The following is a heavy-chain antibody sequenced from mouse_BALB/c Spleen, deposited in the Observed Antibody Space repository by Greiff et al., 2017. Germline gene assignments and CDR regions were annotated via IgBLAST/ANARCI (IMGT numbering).Heavy chain of an antibody. Sequence: VNLVESGPGLVAPSQSLSITCTVSGFSLTSYGVHWVRQPPGKGLEWLGVIWAGGSTNYNSALMSRLSISKDNSKSQVFLKMNSLQTDDTAMYYCARESPTTFAYWGQGTLVTVSA. CDR1: GFSLTSYG. V-gene: IGHV2-9*02. CDR2: IWAGGST. D-gene: IGHD2-12*01. CDR3: ARESPTTFAY. J-gene: IGHJ3*01.